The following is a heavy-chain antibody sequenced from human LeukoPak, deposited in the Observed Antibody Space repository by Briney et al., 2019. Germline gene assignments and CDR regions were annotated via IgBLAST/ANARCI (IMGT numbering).Heavy chain of an antibody. D-gene: IGHD4-17*01. Sequence: AGGSLRLSCAASGFTFSSYWMSWVRQAPGKGLEWVANIKQDGSEKYYVVSVKGRFTISRDNAKNSLYLQMNSLRAEDTAVYYCARDTDYGDPYYYYYYYMDVWGKGTTVTVSS. V-gene: IGHV3-7*01. CDR1: GFTFSSYW. CDR2: IKQDGSEK. CDR3: ARDTDYGDPYYYYYYYMDV. J-gene: IGHJ6*03.